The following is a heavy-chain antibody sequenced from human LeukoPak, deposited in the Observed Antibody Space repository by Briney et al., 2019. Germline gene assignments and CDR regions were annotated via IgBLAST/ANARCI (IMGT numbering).Heavy chain of an antibody. Sequence: GGSLRLTCATSGLTVSSKYMSWIRQAPGKGLEWVAVVRKAGTTVYTDSVKGRFTISRDTSKNTLNLQMNSLRAEDTAVYYCAREGEKGDGYNHGFDYWGQGTLVTVSS. CDR1: GLTVSSKY. V-gene: IGHV3-53*01. D-gene: IGHD5-24*01. CDR3: AREGEKGDGYNHGFDY. CDR2: VRKAGTT. J-gene: IGHJ4*02.